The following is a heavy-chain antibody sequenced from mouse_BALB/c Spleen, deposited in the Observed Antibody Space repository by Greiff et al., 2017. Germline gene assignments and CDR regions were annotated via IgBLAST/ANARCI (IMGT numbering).Heavy chain of an antibody. Sequence: EVQRVESGGGLVQPGGSRKLSCAASGFTFSSFGMHWVRQAPEKGLEWVAYISSGSSTIYYADTVKGRFTISRDNPKNTLFLQMTSLRSEDTAMYYCARWGGYDAMDYWGQGTSVTVSS. CDR3: ARWGGYDAMDY. CDR2: ISSGSSTI. J-gene: IGHJ4*01. V-gene: IGHV5-17*02. D-gene: IGHD1-1*02. CDR1: GFTFSSFG.